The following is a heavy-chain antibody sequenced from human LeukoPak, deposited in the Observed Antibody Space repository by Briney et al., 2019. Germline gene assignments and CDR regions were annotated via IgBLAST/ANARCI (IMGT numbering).Heavy chain of an antibody. CDR2: FDPEDGET. J-gene: IGHJ4*02. Sequence: GASVKVSCKVSGYTLTELSMHWVRQAPGKGLEWLGGFDPEDGETIYAQKFQGRVTMTEDTSTDTAYMELSSLRSEDTAVYYWATDLGGTMVRGVIISGYWGQGTLVTVSS. V-gene: IGHV1-24*01. D-gene: IGHD3-10*01. CDR1: GYTLTELS. CDR3: ATDLGGTMVRGVIISGY.